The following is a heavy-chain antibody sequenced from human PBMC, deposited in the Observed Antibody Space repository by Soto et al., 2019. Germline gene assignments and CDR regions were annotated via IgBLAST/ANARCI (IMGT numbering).Heavy chain of an antibody. V-gene: IGHV4-59*01. CDR1: GGSISSYY. D-gene: IGHD2-15*01. J-gene: IGHJ4*02. CDR2: IYYTGNT. Sequence: PSETLSLTCSVSGGSISSYYWSWLRQPPGQGLEWIGYIYYTGNTNYNPSLKSRVSISLDTSKNQFSLMLTSVTAADTAVYYCARGAGWYAYWGQGTLVTVSS. CDR3: ARGAGWYAY.